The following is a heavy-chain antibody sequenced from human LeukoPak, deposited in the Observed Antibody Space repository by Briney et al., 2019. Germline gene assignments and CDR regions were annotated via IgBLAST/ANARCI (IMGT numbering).Heavy chain of an antibody. CDR1: GYTLTELS. Sequence: ASVKVSCKVSGYTLTELSMHWVRQAPGKGLEWMGGFDPEDGETIYAQKFQGRVTMTRDTSTSTVYMELSSLRSEDTAVYYCAREILDRTAYYFDYWGQGTLVTVSS. V-gene: IGHV1-24*01. D-gene: IGHD2/OR15-2a*01. J-gene: IGHJ4*02. CDR3: AREILDRTAYYFDY. CDR2: FDPEDGET.